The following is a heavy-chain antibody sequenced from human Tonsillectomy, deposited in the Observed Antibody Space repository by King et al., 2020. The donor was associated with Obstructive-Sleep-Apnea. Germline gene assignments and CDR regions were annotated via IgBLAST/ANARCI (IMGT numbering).Heavy chain of an antibody. CDR2: ISSSGSTI. CDR3: ARDPPEYCSGGSCYPPYYYGMDV. J-gene: IGHJ6*02. V-gene: IGHV3-11*01. Sequence: VQLVESGGGLVKPGGSLRLSCAASGFTFSDYYMSWIRQAPGKGLEWVSYISSSGSTIYYADSVKGRFTISRDNAKNSLYLQMNSLRAEDTAVYYCARDPPEYCSGGSCYPPYYYGMDVRGQGTTVTVSS. CDR1: GFTFSDYY. D-gene: IGHD2-15*01.